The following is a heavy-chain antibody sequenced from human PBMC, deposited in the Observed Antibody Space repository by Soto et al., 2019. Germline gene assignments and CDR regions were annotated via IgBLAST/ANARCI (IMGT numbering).Heavy chain of an antibody. Sequence: QVQLQESGPGLVKPSEALSLTCTVSGGSISSYYWSWIRQPPGKGLEWIGYIYYSGSTNYNPSLRRRVTVSVDTSKSQSALKLSSVTAADTAVYYCARVPQYYYDSSGYYWYFDLWGRGALVTVSS. V-gene: IGHV4-59*01. CDR2: IYYSGST. CDR3: ARVPQYYYDSSGYYWYFDL. CDR1: GGSISSYY. J-gene: IGHJ2*01. D-gene: IGHD3-22*01.